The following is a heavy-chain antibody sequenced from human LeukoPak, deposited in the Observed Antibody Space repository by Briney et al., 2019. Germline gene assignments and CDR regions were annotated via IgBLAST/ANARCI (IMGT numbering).Heavy chain of an antibody. CDR2: ISSSSSYI. J-gene: IGHJ4*02. Sequence: GGSLRLSCAASGFTFSSYEMNWVRQAPGKGLEWVSSISSSSSYIYYADSVKGRFTISRDNAKNSLHLQMNSLRAEDTAVYYCARFTPTAMVTADYWGQGTLVTVSS. CDR1: GFTFSSYE. CDR3: ARFTPTAMVTADY. V-gene: IGHV3-21*01. D-gene: IGHD5-18*01.